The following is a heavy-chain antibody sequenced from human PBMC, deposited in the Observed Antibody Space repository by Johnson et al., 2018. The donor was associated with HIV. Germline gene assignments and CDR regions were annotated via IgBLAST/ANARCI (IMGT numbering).Heavy chain of an antibody. V-gene: IGHV3-74*02. CDR1: GLIFSRSW. CDR3: ARSYSTSWNASDI. D-gene: IGHD4-11*01. Sequence: VLLVESGGGLVQPGGSLRLSCAASGLIFSRSWMHWVRQAPGKGLVWVSRTNSDGSSTNYADSVKGRFTISRDNSKNTLYLQMNSLRAEDTAVYYCARSYSTSWNASDIWGQGTMVTVSS. J-gene: IGHJ3*02. CDR2: TNSDGSST.